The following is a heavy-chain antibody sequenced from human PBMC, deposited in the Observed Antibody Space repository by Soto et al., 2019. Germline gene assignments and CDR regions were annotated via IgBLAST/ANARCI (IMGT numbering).Heavy chain of an antibody. CDR1: GLSFGTYV. Sequence: EVQLLESGGGMVEPRWSLKLSCAASGLSFGTYVMNWVRQAPGKGLEWVSGISGSGGRVYSADSVKGRFTISRDNSRNTLYLQMNSLRAEDTAIYYCAMTRLYDTGTNDYHRDALDIWGQGTQVIVSS. V-gene: IGHV3-23*01. CDR2: ISGSGGRV. D-gene: IGHD3-22*01. J-gene: IGHJ3*02. CDR3: AMTRLYDTGTNDYHRDALDI.